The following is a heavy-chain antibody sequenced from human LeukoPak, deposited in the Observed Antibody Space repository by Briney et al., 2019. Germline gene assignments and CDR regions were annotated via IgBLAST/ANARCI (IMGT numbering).Heavy chain of an antibody. Sequence: PGGSLRLSCATSGFTFSSYGMHWVRKAPGKGLEWVAFIRYDGSNKYYADSVKGRFTISRDNSKNTLYLQMNSLRAEDTAVYYCAKISSNWNYDAFDIWGQGTMVTVSS. D-gene: IGHD1-7*01. J-gene: IGHJ3*02. CDR1: GFTFSSYG. CDR3: AKISSNWNYDAFDI. V-gene: IGHV3-30*02. CDR2: IRYDGSNK.